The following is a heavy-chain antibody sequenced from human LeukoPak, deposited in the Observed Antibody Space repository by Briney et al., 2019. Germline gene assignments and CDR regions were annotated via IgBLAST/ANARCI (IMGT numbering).Heavy chain of an antibody. V-gene: IGHV3-23*01. CDR2: ISGSGGST. Sequence: GGSLRLSCAASGFTYSSYAMTWVRQAPGKGLQWVSTISGSGGSTYYADSVKGRFTISRDNSKNTLYLQMNSLRAEDTAVYYCAKGLSTSGYSYGYSDYWGQGTLVTVSS. D-gene: IGHD5-18*01. CDR3: AKGLSTSGYSYGYSDY. CDR1: GFTYSSYA. J-gene: IGHJ4*02.